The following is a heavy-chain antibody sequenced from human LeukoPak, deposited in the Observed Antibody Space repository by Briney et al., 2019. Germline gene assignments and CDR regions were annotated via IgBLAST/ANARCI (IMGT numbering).Heavy chain of an antibody. J-gene: IGHJ4*02. CDR3: ARGTGFRSTSSLWYFDY. V-gene: IGHV3-30-3*01. D-gene: IGHD2-2*01. CDR2: ISYDGSNK. Sequence: GGSLRLSCAASGFTFSSCAMHWVRQAPGKGLEWVAVISYDGSNKYYADSVKGRFTISRDNSKNTLYLQMNSLRAEDTAVYYCARGTGFRSTSSLWYFDYWGQGTLVTVSS. CDR1: GFTFSSCA.